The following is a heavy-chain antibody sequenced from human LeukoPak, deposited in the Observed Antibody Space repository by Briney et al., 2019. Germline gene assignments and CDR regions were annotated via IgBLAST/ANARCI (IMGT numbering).Heavy chain of an antibody. J-gene: IGHJ4*02. CDR1: GGSISSHY. V-gene: IGHV4-59*11. D-gene: IGHD3-3*01. Sequence: SETLSLTRTVSGGSISSHYWSWIRQPPGKGLEWIGYIYYSGSTNYNPSLKSRVTISVDTSKNQFSLKLSSVTAADTAVYYCARDVPDYDFWSGYYNRYFDYWGQGTLVTVSS. CDR2: IYYSGST. CDR3: ARDVPDYDFWSGYYNRYFDY.